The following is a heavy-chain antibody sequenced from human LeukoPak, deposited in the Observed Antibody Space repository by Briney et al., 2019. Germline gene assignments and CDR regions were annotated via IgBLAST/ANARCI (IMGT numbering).Heavy chain of an antibody. CDR2: ISSSGDYK. V-gene: IGHV3-21*01. J-gene: IGHJ6*03. CDR3: ARYSDNGGWLDYYIDV. Sequence: GGSLRLSCAASGFTFRTYAVNWVRQAPGKGLEWVSSISSSGDYKYYADSMKGRFTISRDNAKNSLYLQMNSLRAEDTAVYYCARYSDNGGWLDYYIDVWGKGTTVTISS. CDR1: GFTFRTYA. D-gene: IGHD6-19*01.